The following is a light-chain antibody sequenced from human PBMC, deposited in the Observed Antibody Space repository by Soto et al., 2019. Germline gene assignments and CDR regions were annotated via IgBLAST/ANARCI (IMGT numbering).Light chain of an antibody. J-gene: IGKJ4*01. CDR3: QQLRMYPST. CDR1: QGIGFY. V-gene: IGKV1-9*01. CDR2: AAS. Sequence: IQLTQSPSSMSASVGDRVTISCRASQGIGFYLAWYQQKPGNAPKLLIYAASTLQSGVPSRFSGSGSGTNFTLTISSLQPEDFATYYCQQLRMYPSTFGGGTKVEIK.